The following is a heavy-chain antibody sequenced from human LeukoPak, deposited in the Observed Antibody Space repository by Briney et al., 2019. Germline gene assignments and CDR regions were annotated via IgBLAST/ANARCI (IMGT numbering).Heavy chain of an antibody. J-gene: IGHJ3*02. CDR2: ITASSSST. Sequence: PGGSLRLSCEASGFTFSNYGMSWVRQAPGKGLEWVSAITASSSSTHDADSVKGRFTISRDNSKNTLYLQMNSLRAEDTAVYYCARPGTAMVSPNNAFDIWGQGTMVTVSS. CDR3: ARPGTAMVSPNNAFDI. CDR1: GFTFSNYG. D-gene: IGHD5-18*01. V-gene: IGHV3-23*01.